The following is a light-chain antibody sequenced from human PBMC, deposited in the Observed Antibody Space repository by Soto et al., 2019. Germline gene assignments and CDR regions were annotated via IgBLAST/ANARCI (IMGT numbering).Light chain of an antibody. J-gene: IGKJ4*01. Sequence: DIQMSQAPSALSASVRDRITITCRASQSISNHLNWYQQKPGKAPKLLIYDASNLETGVPSRFSGSGSGTDFTFTISRLQPEDIATYYCQQYDNLPLTFGGGTKVDIK. CDR1: QSISNH. CDR2: DAS. CDR3: QQYDNLPLT. V-gene: IGKV1-33*01.